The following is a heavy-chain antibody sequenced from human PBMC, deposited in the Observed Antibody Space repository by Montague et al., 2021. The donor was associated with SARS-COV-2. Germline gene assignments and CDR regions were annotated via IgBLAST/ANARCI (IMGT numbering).Heavy chain of an antibody. CDR2: INHRGNT. CDR3: ARGVPGY. Sequence: SETLSLTCAVYDGSFSDYWWSWVRRPPGKGLEWIGNINHRGNTNYNPSLKSRVTISVDTSKHQFSLKLNSVTAADTAIYYCARGVPGYWGQGTLVTVSS. J-gene: IGHJ4*02. D-gene: IGHD3-10*02. V-gene: IGHV4-34*01. CDR1: DGSFSDYW.